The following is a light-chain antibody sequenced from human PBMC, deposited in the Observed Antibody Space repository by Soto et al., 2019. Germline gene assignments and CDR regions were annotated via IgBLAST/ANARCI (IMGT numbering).Light chain of an antibody. J-gene: IGLJ2*01. Sequence: QSVLTQPRSVSGSPGQSVTISCTGTISDVAGYNYVSWYQHHPGKAPKLLIYDVTKRPSWVPDRFSGSKSGSTASLTISELQAEDEADYYCTSYAGSNNFVFGRGTKLTVL. V-gene: IGLV2-11*01. CDR1: ISDVAGYNY. CDR3: TSYAGSNNFV. CDR2: DVT.